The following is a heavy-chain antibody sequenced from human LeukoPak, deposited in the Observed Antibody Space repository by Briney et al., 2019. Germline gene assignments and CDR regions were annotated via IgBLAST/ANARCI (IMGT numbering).Heavy chain of an antibody. CDR1: GFTFSSYS. CDR3: AKARGSGSYYSTIPYFDY. J-gene: IGHJ4*02. V-gene: IGHV3-21*04. Sequence: PGGSLRLSCAASGFTFSSYSMNWVRQAPGKGLEWVSSISSSSSYIYYADSVKGRFTISRDNAKNSLYLQMNSLRAEDTAVYYCAKARGSGSYYSTIPYFDYWGQGTLVTVSS. D-gene: IGHD3-10*01. CDR2: ISSSSSYI.